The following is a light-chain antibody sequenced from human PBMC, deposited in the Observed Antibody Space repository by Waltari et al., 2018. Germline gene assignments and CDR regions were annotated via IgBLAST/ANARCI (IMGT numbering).Light chain of an antibody. CDR2: GQD. CDR1: SLRRFS. CDR3: HSRVSTSTRV. Sequence: SSELTQDPDVSVALGQTVRITCQGDSLRRFSASWYQQRPGQAPKLVLYGQDTRPSGIPYLFSGSTSGGTASLTITGAQAEDEADYFCHSRVSTSTRVFGGGTRLTV. J-gene: IGLJ2*01. V-gene: IGLV3-19*01.